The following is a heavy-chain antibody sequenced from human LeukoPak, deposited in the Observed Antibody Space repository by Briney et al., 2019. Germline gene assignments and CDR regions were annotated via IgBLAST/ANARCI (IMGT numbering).Heavy chain of an antibody. CDR3: XXXXXIAESTGFDN. Sequence: GRSLRLSCAASGFTFSHFAMNWVRQAPGKGLEWVAVILYDGSNNCYTDSVKGRFTISRDNSKNTLYLQMNSLTAEDTAVYYXXXXXXIAESTGFDNWGQGTLVTVSS. D-gene: IGHD2-15*01. CDR1: GFTFSHFA. J-gene: IGHJ4*02. V-gene: IGHV3-30-3*01. CDR2: ILYDGSNN.